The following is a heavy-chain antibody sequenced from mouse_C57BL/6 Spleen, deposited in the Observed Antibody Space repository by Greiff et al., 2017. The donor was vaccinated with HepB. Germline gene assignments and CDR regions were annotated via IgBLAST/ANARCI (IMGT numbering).Heavy chain of an antibody. Sequence: QVQLQQPGTELVKPGASVKLSCKASGYTFTSYWMHWVKQRPGQGLEWIGNINPSNGGTNYNEKFKSKATLTVDKSSSTAYMQLSSLTSEDSAVYYCARGLITTVVAYYAMDYWGQGTSVTVAS. D-gene: IGHD1-1*01. J-gene: IGHJ4*01. CDR3: ARGLITTVVAYYAMDY. CDR1: GYTFTSYW. CDR2: INPSNGGT. V-gene: IGHV1-53*01.